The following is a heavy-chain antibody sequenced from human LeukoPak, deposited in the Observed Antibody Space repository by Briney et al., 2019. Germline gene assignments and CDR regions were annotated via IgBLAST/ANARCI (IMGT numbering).Heavy chain of an antibody. V-gene: IGHV5-51*01. CDR2: IYPGDSDT. CDR1: GYTFTSYW. D-gene: IGHD6-19*01. J-gene: IGHJ4*02. CDR3: ARHGAMAVSGTAYFDY. Sequence: GESLKISCKGSGYTFTSYWIGWVRQMPGKGLEWMGSIYPGDSDTRYSPSFQGQVTISADKSITTAYLQWSSLKASDTAMYYCARHGAMAVSGTAYFDYWGLGTLVTASS.